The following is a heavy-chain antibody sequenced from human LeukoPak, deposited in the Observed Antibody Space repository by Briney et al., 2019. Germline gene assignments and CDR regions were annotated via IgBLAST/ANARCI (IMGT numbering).Heavy chain of an antibody. CDR2: INHSGST. V-gene: IGHV4-34*01. J-gene: IGHJ4*02. D-gene: IGHD2-21*01. CDR3: ARVGPDIVVIDY. Sequence: SETLSLTCAVYGGSFSGYYWSWIRQPPGKGPEWIGEINHSGSTNYNPSLKSRVTISVDTSKNQFSLKLSSVTAADTAVYYCARVGPDIVVIDYWGQGTLVTVSS. CDR1: GGSFSGYY.